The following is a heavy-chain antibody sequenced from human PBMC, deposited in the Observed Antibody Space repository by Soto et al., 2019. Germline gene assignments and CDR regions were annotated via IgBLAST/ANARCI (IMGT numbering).Heavy chain of an antibody. D-gene: IGHD6-6*01. CDR3: AVPSGSVEQLVQSYYYYYGMDV. Sequence: ASVKVSCKASGGTFSSYAISWVRQAPGQGLEWMGGIIPIFGTANYAQKFQGRVTITADESTSTAYMELSSLRSEDTAVYYCAVPSGSVEQLVQSYYYYYGMDVWGQGTTVTVSS. CDR2: IIPIFGTA. CDR1: GGTFSSYA. V-gene: IGHV1-69*13. J-gene: IGHJ6*02.